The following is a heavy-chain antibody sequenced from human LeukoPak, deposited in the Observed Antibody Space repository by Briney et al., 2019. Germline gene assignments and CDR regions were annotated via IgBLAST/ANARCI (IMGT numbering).Heavy chain of an antibody. V-gene: IGHV4-4*07. D-gene: IGHD2-15*01. Sequence: PSETLSLTCTVSGGSISSYYWSWIRQPAGKGLEWIGRIYTSGSTDYNPSLKSRVTISVDTSKNQFSLKLNSVTAADTAVYYCARRARYCNGDSCYSTAFDVWGQGTMVTVSS. J-gene: IGHJ3*01. CDR1: GGSISSYY. CDR2: IYTSGST. CDR3: ARRARYCNGDSCYSTAFDV.